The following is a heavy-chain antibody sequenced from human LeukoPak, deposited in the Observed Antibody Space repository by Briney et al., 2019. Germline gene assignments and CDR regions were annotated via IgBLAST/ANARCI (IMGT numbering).Heavy chain of an antibody. D-gene: IGHD1-26*01. CDR1: GFTFSTYW. CDR2: IKPDGSEK. J-gene: IGHJ4*02. V-gene: IGHV3-7*01. Sequence: GGSLRLSCAASGFTFSTYWMSWVRQAPGKGLEWVANIKPDGSEKNYVDSVKGRFSISRDNAKNSPHLQMNSLRAEDTAVYYCAREWEETNDYWGQGTLVTVSS. CDR3: AREWEETNDY.